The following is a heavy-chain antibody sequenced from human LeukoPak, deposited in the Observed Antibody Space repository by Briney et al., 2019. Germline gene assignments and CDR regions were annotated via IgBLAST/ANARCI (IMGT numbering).Heavy chain of an antibody. CDR1: GFTFDDYG. CDR2: INWNGGST. CDR3: ARGGYYYDSSGYYLLPPFDY. V-gene: IGHV3-20*04. J-gene: IGHJ4*02. D-gene: IGHD3-22*01. Sequence: PGGSLRLSCAASGFTFDDYGMSWVRQAPGKGLEWVSGINWNGGSTGYADSVKGRSTISRDNAKNSLYLQMNSLRAEDTAVYYCARGGYYYDSSGYYLLPPFDYWGQGTLVTVSS.